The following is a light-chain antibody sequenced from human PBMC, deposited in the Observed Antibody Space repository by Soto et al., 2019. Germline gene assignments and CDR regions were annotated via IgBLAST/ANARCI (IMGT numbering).Light chain of an antibody. CDR1: QSVSSN. CDR3: QQRSHWPRT. J-gene: IGKJ1*01. CDR2: GAS. Sequence: EIVMTQSPATLSVSPGERATLSCRASQSVSSNLAWYQQKPGQAPRLLIYGASTRATGIPARFSGSGSGTDFTLTISSLEPEDFAVYYCQQRSHWPRTFGQGTKVAIK. V-gene: IGKV3-11*01.